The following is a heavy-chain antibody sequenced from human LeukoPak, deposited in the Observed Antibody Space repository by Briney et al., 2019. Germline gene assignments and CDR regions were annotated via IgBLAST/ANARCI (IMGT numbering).Heavy chain of an antibody. D-gene: IGHD4-23*01. CDR2: IYDSGAT. CDR1: GGSISSSSSIC. V-gene: IGHV4-4*02. CDR3: ARNGGNSDYDY. Sequence: PSETLSLTCAVSGGSISSSSSICWTWVRQPPGKGLEWIGEIYDSGATNYNPSLKSRVTMLLDKSKNQVSLKLNSVTAADTAVYYCARNGGNSDYDYWGQGTLVTVSA. J-gene: IGHJ4*02.